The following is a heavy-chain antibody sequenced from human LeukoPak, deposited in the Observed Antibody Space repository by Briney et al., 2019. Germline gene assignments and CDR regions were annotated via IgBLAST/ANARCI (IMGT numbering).Heavy chain of an antibody. V-gene: IGHV4-61*01. J-gene: IGHJ4*02. CDR2: IYYSGST. D-gene: IGHD6-13*01. CDR1: GDSVNSGSYY. Sequence: SETLSLTCTVFGDSVNSGSYYWSWIRQPPGKGLEWIGYIYYSGSTNYNPSLKSRVTISRDTSKNQFSLRLSSLTAADTAVYYCARARPAADYWGQGTLVTVSS. CDR3: ARARPAADY.